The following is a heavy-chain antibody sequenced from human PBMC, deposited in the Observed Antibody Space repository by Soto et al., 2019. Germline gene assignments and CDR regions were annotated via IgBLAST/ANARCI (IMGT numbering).Heavy chain of an antibody. CDR3: TTDCSGGSCYPGANYYYYGMDV. Sequence: PGGSLRLSCAASGFSFSYAWMSWVRQAPGKGLEWVGRVKSKTDGGTTDYAAPVKGRFTISRDDSKTTLYLQMNSLKTEDTAVYYCTTDCSGGSCYPGANYYYYGMDVWGQGNTVTVSS. V-gene: IGHV3-15*01. CDR2: VKSKTDGGTT. D-gene: IGHD2-15*01. J-gene: IGHJ6*02. CDR1: GFSFSYAW.